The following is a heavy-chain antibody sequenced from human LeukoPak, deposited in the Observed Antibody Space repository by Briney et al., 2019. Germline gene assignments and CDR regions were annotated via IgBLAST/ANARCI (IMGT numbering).Heavy chain of an antibody. J-gene: IGHJ4*02. CDR3: ARHSYSSGFDY. Sequence: PSETLSLTCTVYGGSINNYYWGWIRQPPGKGLEWIGSIYYSGSTYYNPSLKSRVTISVDTSKNQFSLKLSSVTAADTAVYYCARHSYSSGFDYWGQGTLVTVSS. CDR2: IYYSGST. V-gene: IGHV4-39*01. D-gene: IGHD6-19*01. CDR1: GGSINNYY.